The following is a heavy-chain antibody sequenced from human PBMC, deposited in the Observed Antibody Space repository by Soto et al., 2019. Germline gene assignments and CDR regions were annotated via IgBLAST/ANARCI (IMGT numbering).Heavy chain of an antibody. Sequence: PSETLSLTCTVSGGSISSGDYYWSWIRQPPGKGLEWIGYIYYSGSTYYNPSLKSRVTISVDTSKNQFSLKLSSVTAADTAVYYCARNRGSGSYNWGYWGQGTLVTVSS. CDR2: IYYSGST. D-gene: IGHD3-10*01. V-gene: IGHV4-30-4*01. CDR1: GGSISSGDYY. CDR3: ARNRGSGSYNWGY. J-gene: IGHJ4*02.